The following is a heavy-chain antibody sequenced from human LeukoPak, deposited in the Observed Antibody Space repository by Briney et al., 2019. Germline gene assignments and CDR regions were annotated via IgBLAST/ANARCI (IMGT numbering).Heavy chain of an antibody. J-gene: IGHJ5*01. CDR1: GGSISSSTYY. Sequence: SETLSLTCSVSGGSISSSTYYWGWIRQPPGKGLEWIGYIYFPGSTEYNPSLQSRVTISVDTSNNQFSLKLSSVTAADTAVYYCAGMVRGVQIKPDSWGQGTLVTVSS. CDR2: IYFPGST. CDR3: AGMVRGVQIKPDS. V-gene: IGHV4-39*01. D-gene: IGHD3-10*01.